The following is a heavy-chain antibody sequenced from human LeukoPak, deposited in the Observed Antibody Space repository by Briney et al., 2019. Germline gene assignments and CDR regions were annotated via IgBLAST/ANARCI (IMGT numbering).Heavy chain of an antibody. CDR2: MNPNSGNT. D-gene: IGHD3-10*01. Sequence: ASVKVSCKASGYTFTSYDINWVRQATGQGLEWMGWMNPNSGNTGYAQKFQGRVTITRNTSISTAYMELSSLRSEDTAVYYCARGHQRVRGVIITLIYYYYMDVWGKGTTVTVSS. CDR3: ARGHQRVRGVIITLIYYYYMDV. V-gene: IGHV1-8*03. J-gene: IGHJ6*03. CDR1: GYTFTSYD.